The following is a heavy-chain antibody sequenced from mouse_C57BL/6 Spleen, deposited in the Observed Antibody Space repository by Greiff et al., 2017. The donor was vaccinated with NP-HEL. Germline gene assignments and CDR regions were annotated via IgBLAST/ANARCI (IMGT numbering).Heavy chain of an antibody. Sequence: QVQLQQPGAELVKPGASVKMSCKASGYTFTSYWITWVKQRPGQGLEWIGDIYPGSGSTNYNEKFKSKATLTVDTSSSTAYMQLSSLTSEDSAVYYRARGNYYYGSSYEGFAYWGQGTLVTVSA. J-gene: IGHJ3*01. CDR2: IYPGSGST. D-gene: IGHD1-1*01. V-gene: IGHV1-55*01. CDR1: GYTFTSYW. CDR3: ARGNYYYGSSYEGFAY.